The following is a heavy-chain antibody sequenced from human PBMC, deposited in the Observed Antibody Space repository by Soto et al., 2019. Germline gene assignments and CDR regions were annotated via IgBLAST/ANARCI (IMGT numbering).Heavy chain of an antibody. CDR3: AGQLARNYYYGMDV. CDR1: GGNISSGGYS. D-gene: IGHD6-6*01. J-gene: IGHJ6*02. Sequence: PSETLSLTCAVSGGNISSGGYSWSWIRQPPGKGLEWIGYIYYSGSTNYNPSLKSRVTISVDTSKNQFSLKLSSVTAADTAVYYCAGQLARNYYYGMDVWGQGTTVTVSS. CDR2: IYYSGST. V-gene: IGHV4-61*08.